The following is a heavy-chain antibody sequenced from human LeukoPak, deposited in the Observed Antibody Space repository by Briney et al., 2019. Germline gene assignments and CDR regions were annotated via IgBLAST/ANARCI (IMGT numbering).Heavy chain of an antibody. CDR3: ARGALDAATPFDS. V-gene: IGHV3-7*01. CDR1: GFTFSSYW. J-gene: IGHJ5*01. CDR2: IKQDGSEK. D-gene: IGHD2-15*01. Sequence: GGSLRLSCAASGFTFSSYWMSWVRQAPGKGLEWVANIKQDGSEKYYVDSVKGRFTISRDNAKKSVYLQMNSLRAEDTAVYYCARGALDAATPFDSWGQGTLVTVSS.